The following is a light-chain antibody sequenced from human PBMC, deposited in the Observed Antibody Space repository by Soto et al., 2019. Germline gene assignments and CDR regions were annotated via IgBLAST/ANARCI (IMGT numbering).Light chain of an antibody. CDR2: AAS. Sequence: DIQMTQSPSSLSASVGDRVTITCRASESIANYVNWYQQKPGKAPNLLIYAASTLQTGVPSRFSGSGSGTDFTLTISSLQTEDFATYICQQSYISPYTFGQGTKLDI. J-gene: IGKJ2*01. V-gene: IGKV1-39*01. CDR1: ESIANY. CDR3: QQSYISPYT.